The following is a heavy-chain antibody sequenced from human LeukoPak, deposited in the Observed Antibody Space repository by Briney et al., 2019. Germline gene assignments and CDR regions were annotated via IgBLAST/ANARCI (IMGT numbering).Heavy chain of an antibody. CDR1: GGSISSYY. D-gene: IGHD6-19*01. J-gene: IGHJ5*02. V-gene: IGHV4-59*01. Sequence: SETLSLTCTVPGGSISSYYWSWIRQPPGKGLEWIGYIYYSGSTNYNPSLKSRVTISVDTSKNQFSLKLSSVTAADTAVYYCARSGYHSSGWSNWFDPWGQGTLVTVSS. CDR3: ARSGYHSSGWSNWFDP. CDR2: IYYSGST.